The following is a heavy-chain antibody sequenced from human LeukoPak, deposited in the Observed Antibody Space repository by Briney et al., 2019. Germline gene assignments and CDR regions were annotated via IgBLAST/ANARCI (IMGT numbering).Heavy chain of an antibody. CDR3: ALLKGRVGAFDI. D-gene: IGHD2-15*01. CDR2: INSDGSST. Sequence: GGSLRLSCAASGFTFSSYWMHWVRQAPGKGLVWVSRINSDGSSTSYADSVKGRFTISRDNAKNTLYLQMNGLRAEDTAVYYCALLKGRVGAFDIWGQGTMVTVSS. J-gene: IGHJ3*02. V-gene: IGHV3-74*01. CDR1: GFTFSSYW.